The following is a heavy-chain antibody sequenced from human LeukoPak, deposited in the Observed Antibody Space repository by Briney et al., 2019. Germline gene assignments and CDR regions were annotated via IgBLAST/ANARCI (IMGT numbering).Heavy chain of an antibody. CDR3: ARDAKYQLLFVGAFDI. Sequence: PGRSLRLSCAASGFTFSSYAMHWVRQAPGKGLEWVAVISYDGSNKYYADSVKGRFTISRDNSKNTLYLQMNSLRAEDTAVYYCARDAKYQLLFVGAFDIWGQGTMVTVSS. CDR1: GFTFSSYA. J-gene: IGHJ3*02. D-gene: IGHD2-2*01. CDR2: ISYDGSNK. V-gene: IGHV3-30-3*01.